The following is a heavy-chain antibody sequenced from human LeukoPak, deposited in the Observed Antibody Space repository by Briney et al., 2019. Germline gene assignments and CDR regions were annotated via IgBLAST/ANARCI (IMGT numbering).Heavy chain of an antibody. CDR1: GGSISSHY. J-gene: IGHJ5*02. D-gene: IGHD1-7*01. Sequence: SETLSLTCTVSGGSISSHYWSWIRQPPGKGLEWIGYIYYSESTNYNPSLKSRVTISVDTSKNQFSLKLSSVTAADTAVYYCARKITGTTSGWFDPWGQGTLVTVSS. V-gene: IGHV4-59*11. CDR3: ARKITGTTSGWFDP. CDR2: IYYSEST.